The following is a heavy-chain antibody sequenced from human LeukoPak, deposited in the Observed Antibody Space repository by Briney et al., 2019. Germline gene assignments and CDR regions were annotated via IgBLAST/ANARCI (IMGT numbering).Heavy chain of an antibody. J-gene: IGHJ3*02. V-gene: IGHV3-30*02. D-gene: IGHD2-2*01. CDR1: GFTFSSYG. CDR2: ILYDGSNK. CDR3: AKDKPIVVVPAAVDAFDI. Sequence: GGSLRLSCAASGFTFSSYGIHWVRQAPGKGLEWVAFILYDGSNKYYADSVKGRFTISRDNSMNTLYLQMNSLRAEDTAVYYCAKDKPIVVVPAAVDAFDIWGQGTMVTVSS.